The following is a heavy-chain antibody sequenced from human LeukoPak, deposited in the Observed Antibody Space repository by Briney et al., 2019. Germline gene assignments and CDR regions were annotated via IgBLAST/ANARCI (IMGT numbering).Heavy chain of an antibody. CDR2: ISYDGSNK. V-gene: IGHV3-30*04. CDR1: GFTFSSYA. D-gene: IGHD3-9*01. J-gene: IGHJ4*02. CDR3: ARAPRRLVPNYFDY. Sequence: GRSLRLSCAASGFTFSSYAMHWVRQAPGKGLEWVAVISYDGSNKYYADSVKGRFTISRDNSKNTLYPQMNSLRAEDTAVYYCARAPRRLVPNYFDYWGQGTLVTVSS.